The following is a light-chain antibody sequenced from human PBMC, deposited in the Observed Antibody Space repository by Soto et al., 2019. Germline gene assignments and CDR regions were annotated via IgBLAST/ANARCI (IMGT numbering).Light chain of an antibody. CDR3: SSYASSNTWV. CDR1: TSDVGGYNF. J-gene: IGLJ3*02. CDR2: EVT. Sequence: QSALTQPPSASGSPGQSVTISCTGTTSDVGGYNFVSWYQQHPGKAPKLIIYEVTRRPSGVPDRFSAAKSGNTDSLTVSGLQADDEDYFYCSSYASSNTWVFGGGTKLTVL. V-gene: IGLV2-8*01.